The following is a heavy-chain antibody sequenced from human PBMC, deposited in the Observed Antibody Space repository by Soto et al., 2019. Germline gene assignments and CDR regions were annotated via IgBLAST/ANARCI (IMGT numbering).Heavy chain of an antibody. D-gene: IGHD3-22*01. CDR3: AKSTLVVLVIHEFDE. J-gene: IGHJ4*02. V-gene: IGHV3-23*01. CDR1: GFSFSSYA. CDR2: LSGSGDTT. Sequence: XGSLRLSCAASGFSFSSYAMSWVRQAPGKGLEWVSGLSGSGDTTHYADSVKGRFTISRDYSKNTLYMQMNNLRADDTAVYFCAKSTLVVLVIHEFDEWGQGALVTVSS.